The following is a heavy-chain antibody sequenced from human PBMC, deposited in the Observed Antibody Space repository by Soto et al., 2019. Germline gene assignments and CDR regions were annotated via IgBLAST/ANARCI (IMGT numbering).Heavy chain of an antibody. V-gene: IGHV1-18*01. CDR3: ARDTRFLAYYYYGMDV. Sequence: PSVKVSCKASAYTFTSYGTSWVRQAPGQGLEWMGWISAYNGNTNYAQKLQGRVTMTTDTSTSTAYMELRSLRSDDTAVYYCARDTRFLAYYYYGMDVWGQGTTVTVSS. CDR1: AYTFTSYG. D-gene: IGHD3-3*01. J-gene: IGHJ6*02. CDR2: ISAYNGNT.